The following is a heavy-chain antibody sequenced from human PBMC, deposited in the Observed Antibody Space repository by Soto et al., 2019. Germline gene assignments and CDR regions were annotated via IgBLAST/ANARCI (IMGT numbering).Heavy chain of an antibody. D-gene: IGHD3-22*01. V-gene: IGHV1-8*01. J-gene: IGHJ4*02. CDR3: SRGLGSSGYYYYY. CDR2: MNPNGGNT. Sequence: QVQLVQSGAEVKKPGASVKVSCKASGSTFTSYDINWVRQATGQGLEWMGWMNPNGGNTGYAQKFQGRVTITRTNSISRAYVELSSLRSEDTAVYYCSRGLGSSGYYYYYWGQGTLVTVSS. CDR1: GSTFTSYD.